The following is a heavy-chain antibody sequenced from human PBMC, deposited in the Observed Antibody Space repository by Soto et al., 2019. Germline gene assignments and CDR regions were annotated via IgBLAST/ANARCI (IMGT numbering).Heavy chain of an antibody. Sequence: QVQLVESGGGVVQPGRSLRLSCAASGFTFSSYAMHWVRKAPGKVLEWVAVISYDGSNKYYADSVKGRFTIYRDNSKNTLYLKMNSLRAEDTAVYYCAKPHPRTTVTRGGDYWGQRTLVIVSS. CDR2: ISYDGSNK. J-gene: IGHJ4*02. D-gene: IGHD4-17*01. CDR3: AKPHPRTTVTRGGDY. CDR1: GFTFSSYA. V-gene: IGHV3-30-3*02.